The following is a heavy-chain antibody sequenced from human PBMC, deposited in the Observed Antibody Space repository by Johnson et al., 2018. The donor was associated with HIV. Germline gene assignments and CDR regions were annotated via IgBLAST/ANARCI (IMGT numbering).Heavy chain of an antibody. CDR2: IDTDGSST. CDR1: GFTFSSYW. D-gene: IGHD3-22*01. V-gene: IGHV3-74*02. CDR3: ARAAYYYDTSGYYGAFDI. J-gene: IGHJ3*02. Sequence: VLLVESGGGLVQPGGSLRLSCAASGFTFSSYWMHWVRQAPGKGLVWVSRIDTDGSSTSYADSVKGRFTISRDNAKNTLYLQMNSLRAEDTAVYYCARAAYYYDTSGYYGAFDIWGQGTMVTVSS.